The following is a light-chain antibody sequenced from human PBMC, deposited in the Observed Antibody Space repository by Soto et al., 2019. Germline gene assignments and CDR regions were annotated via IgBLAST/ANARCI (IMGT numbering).Light chain of an antibody. V-gene: IGKV1-5*01. CDR1: QSISSW. CDR3: QQYNSYSLT. Sequence: GDRVTITCRASQSISSWLAWYQQKPGKAPKLLIYDASSLESGVPSRFSGSGSGTEFTLTICSLQPDDFATYYCQQYNSYSLTFGQGTKVEIK. CDR2: DAS. J-gene: IGKJ1*01.